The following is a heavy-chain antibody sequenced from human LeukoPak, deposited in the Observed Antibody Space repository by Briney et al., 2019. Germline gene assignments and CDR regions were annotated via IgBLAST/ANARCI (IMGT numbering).Heavy chain of an antibody. J-gene: IGHJ3*02. V-gene: IGHV4-59*08. CDR1: GGSISSYY. CDR2: IYSSGST. Sequence: SETLSLTCTVSGGSISSYYWSWIRQPPGKGLEWIGYIYSSGSTSYNPSLKSRVTTLVDTSKNQFSLKLTSVTAADTAVYYCARRLYYDSSGHSDAFDIWGQGTLVTVYS. D-gene: IGHD3-22*01. CDR3: ARRLYYDSSGHSDAFDI.